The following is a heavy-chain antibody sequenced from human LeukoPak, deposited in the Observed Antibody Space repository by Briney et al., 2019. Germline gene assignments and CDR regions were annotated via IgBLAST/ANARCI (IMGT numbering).Heavy chain of an antibody. J-gene: IGHJ4*02. D-gene: IGHD3-3*01. V-gene: IGHV4-59*11. CDR3: ARDMEYPGAGFDY. CDR2: VYDIGST. CDR1: GGSIGSHY. Sequence: PSETLSLTCTVSGGSIGSHYWTWIRQTPGKGLEWIGYVYDIGSTKYNPSLKSRVTISVDTSKNQFSLNLTSVTAADTAVYYCARDMEYPGAGFDYWGQGIPVTVSS.